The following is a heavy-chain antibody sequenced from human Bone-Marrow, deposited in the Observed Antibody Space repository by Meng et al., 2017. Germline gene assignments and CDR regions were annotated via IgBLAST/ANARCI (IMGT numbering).Heavy chain of an antibody. D-gene: IGHD4-17*01. V-gene: IGHV3-7*01. J-gene: IGHJ4*02. CDR1: GFSFSSYW. Sequence: GESLKISCAASGFSFSSYWMSWVRQAPGKGLEWVANIKQDGSVKHYVDSVKGRSTISRDNAQNSLYLQMNSLRAEDTAVYYCARDLGGTYGFDYWGQGTRVTGSS. CDR3: ARDLGGTYGFDY. CDR2: IKQDGSVK.